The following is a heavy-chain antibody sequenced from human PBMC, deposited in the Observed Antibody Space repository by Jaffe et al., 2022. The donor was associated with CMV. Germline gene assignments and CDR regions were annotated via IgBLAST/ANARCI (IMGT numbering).Heavy chain of an antibody. D-gene: IGHD5-18*01. Sequence: EVQLVESGGGLVKPGGSLRLSCAASGFTFSSHSMNWVRQAPGKGLEWVSSISSSSSFIYYADSMKGRFTISRDNAKNSLYLQMNNLRAEDTAIYYCARDPFTAMVTTRPLDYWGQGTLVTVSS. CDR2: ISSSSSFI. J-gene: IGHJ4*02. CDR1: GFTFSSHS. CDR3: ARDPFTAMVTTRPLDY. V-gene: IGHV3-21*04.